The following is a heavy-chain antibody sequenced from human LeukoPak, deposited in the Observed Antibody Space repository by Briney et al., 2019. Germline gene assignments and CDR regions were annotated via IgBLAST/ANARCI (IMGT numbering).Heavy chain of an antibody. CDR3: AKQVLLWFGELLPNNWFDP. V-gene: IGHV4-34*01. CDR1: GGSFSGYY. CDR2: INHSGST. D-gene: IGHD3-10*01. Sequence: SETLSLTCAVYGGSFSGYYWSWIRQPPGKGLEWIGEINHSGSTNYNPSLKSRVTISVDTSKNQFSLKLSSVTAADTAVYYCAKQVLLWFGELLPNNWFDPWGQGTLVTVSS. J-gene: IGHJ5*02.